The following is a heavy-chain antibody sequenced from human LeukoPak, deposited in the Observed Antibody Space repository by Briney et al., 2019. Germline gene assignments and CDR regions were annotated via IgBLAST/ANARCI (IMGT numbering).Heavy chain of an antibody. CDR2: MNPNSGGS. V-gene: IGHV1-2*02. CDR1: GYTFTGYY. J-gene: IGHJ4*02. D-gene: IGHD6-19*01. Sequence: ASVKVSCKTSGYTFTGYYMHWVRQAPGQGLEWMGWMNPNSGGSNYAQKFQGRVTMTRDTSIGTAYMELSSLRSDDTAVYYCATRVVAGIPYYFDHWGRGTLVTVSS. CDR3: ATRVVAGIPYYFDH.